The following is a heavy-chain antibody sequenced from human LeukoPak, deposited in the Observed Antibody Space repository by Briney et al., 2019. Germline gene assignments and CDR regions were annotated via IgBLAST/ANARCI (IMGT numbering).Heavy chain of an antibody. CDR2: IKGDESAR. D-gene: IGHD1-26*01. J-gene: IGHJ4*02. Sequence: AGSLRLSCAASGFTFSTYWMAWVRQALGKGLEWVANIKGDESARHQADSVKGRFTISRDNTQNSVYLQMNNLRADDTAVYYCARDVVGSLDYWGQGTLVTVSS. CDR3: ARDVVGSLDY. V-gene: IGHV3-7*01. CDR1: GFTFSTYW.